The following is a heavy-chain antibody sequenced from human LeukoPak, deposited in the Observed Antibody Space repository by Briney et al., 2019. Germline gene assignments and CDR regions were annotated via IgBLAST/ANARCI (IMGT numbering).Heavy chain of an antibody. J-gene: IGHJ4*02. Sequence: SETLSLTCTVSGGSVSSGSYYWSSIRQPPGKGLEWIGYIYYSGSTNYNPSLKSRVTISVDTSKNQFSLKLSSVTAADTAVYYCVRAGGMITFGGVIVTRPQYYFDYWGQGTLVTVSS. CDR2: IYYSGST. CDR1: GGSVSSGSYY. D-gene: IGHD3-16*02. V-gene: IGHV4-61*01. CDR3: VRAGGMITFGGVIVTRPQYYFDY.